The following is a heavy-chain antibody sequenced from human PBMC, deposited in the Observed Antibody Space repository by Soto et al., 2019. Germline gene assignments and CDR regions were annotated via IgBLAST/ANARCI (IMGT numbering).Heavy chain of an antibody. CDR2: IIPILGIA. CDR3: ARPPEDGYHRAEYFQH. Sequence: QVQLVQSGAEVKKPGSSVKVSCKASGGTFSSYTISWVRQAPGQGLEWMGRIIPILGIANYAQKFQGRVTITEDKSTSTAYMELSSLRSEDTAVYYCARPPEDGYHRAEYFQHWGQGTLVTVSS. CDR1: GGTFSSYT. J-gene: IGHJ1*01. V-gene: IGHV1-69*02. D-gene: IGHD5-12*01.